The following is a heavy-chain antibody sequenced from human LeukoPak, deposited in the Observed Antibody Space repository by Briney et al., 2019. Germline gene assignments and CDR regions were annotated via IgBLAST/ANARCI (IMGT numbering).Heavy chain of an antibody. V-gene: IGHV1-8*02. Sequence: ASVKVSCRASGDTFPSYDITWVRQATGQGLEWMGWMNPNSANTGHAQKFQGRVTMTRNTSISTAYMELSSLRSEDTAVYYCAKTTVTTEGIGYWGQGTLVTVSS. D-gene: IGHD4-17*01. CDR1: GDTFPSYD. CDR3: AKTTVTTEGIGY. CDR2: MNPNSANT. J-gene: IGHJ4*02.